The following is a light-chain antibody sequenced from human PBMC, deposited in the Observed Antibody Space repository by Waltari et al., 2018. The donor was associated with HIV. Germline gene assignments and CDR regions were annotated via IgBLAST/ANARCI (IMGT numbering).Light chain of an antibody. CDR2: WAS. Sequence: DIVMTQSPDSLTVSLGERATMNCKSRQSLLYSSNNKNYLAWYQQKPGQPPKLLIYWASTRESGVPDRFSGSGSGTDFTLTISSLQAEDVAVYYCQQYYITPYTFGQGTKLEIK. V-gene: IGKV4-1*01. CDR1: QSLLYSSNNKNY. J-gene: IGKJ2*01. CDR3: QQYYITPYT.